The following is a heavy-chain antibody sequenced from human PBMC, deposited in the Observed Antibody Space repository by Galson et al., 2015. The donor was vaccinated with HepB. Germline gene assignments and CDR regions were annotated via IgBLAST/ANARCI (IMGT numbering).Heavy chain of an antibody. J-gene: IGHJ4*02. V-gene: IGHV3-11*05. CDR3: ARAAPHYYDSSGYYAL. D-gene: IGHD3-22*01. CDR2: ISSSSSYT. Sequence: SLRLSCAASGFTFSDYYMSWIRQAPGKGLEWVSYISSSSSYTNYADSVKGRFTISRDNAKNSLYLQMNSLRAEDTAVYYCARAAPHYYDSSGYYALWGQGTLVTVSS. CDR1: GFTFSDYY.